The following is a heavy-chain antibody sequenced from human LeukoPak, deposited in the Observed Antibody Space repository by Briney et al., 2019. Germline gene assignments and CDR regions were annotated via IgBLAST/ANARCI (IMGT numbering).Heavy chain of an antibody. D-gene: IGHD1-1*01. Sequence: SETLSLTCTVSGGSISSSSYYWGWIRQPPGKGLEWIGSIYYPGITYYNPSLKSRVTISVDTSKDQFSLKLSSVTAADTAVYYCASVRHDYVDYWGQGTLVTVPS. CDR1: GGSISSSSYY. CDR3: ASVRHDYVDY. CDR2: IYYPGIT. J-gene: IGHJ4*02. V-gene: IGHV4-39*07.